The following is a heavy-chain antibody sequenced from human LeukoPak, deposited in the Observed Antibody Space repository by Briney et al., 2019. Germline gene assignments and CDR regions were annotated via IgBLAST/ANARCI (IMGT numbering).Heavy chain of an antibody. D-gene: IGHD2-15*01. CDR2: IYTGGSS. Sequence: PSQTLSLTCTVSGGSISSGSYYWSWIRQPAGKGLEWIGRIYTGGSSNYNPALKSRVTMSVDTSKNQFSLKLTSVTAADTAVYYCARGSSGARFDYWGQGTLVTVSS. CDR3: ARGSSGARFDY. J-gene: IGHJ4*02. CDR1: GGSISSGSYY. V-gene: IGHV4-61*02.